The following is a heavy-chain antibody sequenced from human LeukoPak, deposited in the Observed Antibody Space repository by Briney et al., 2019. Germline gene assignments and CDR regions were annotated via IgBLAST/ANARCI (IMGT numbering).Heavy chain of an antibody. CDR1: GFTFSSHW. CDR3: ARDFPRAIYCNNTICSPGFDY. CDR2: IKPDESER. V-gene: IGHV3-7*01. D-gene: IGHD2-2*01. Sequence: GGSLRLSCAASGFTFSSHWMSWVRQAPGKGLEWVANIKPDESERYYVDSVKGRFTISRDNAKNSLFLQMNSLRAEDTAVYYCARDFPRAIYCNNTICSPGFDYWGQGTLVTVSS. J-gene: IGHJ4*02.